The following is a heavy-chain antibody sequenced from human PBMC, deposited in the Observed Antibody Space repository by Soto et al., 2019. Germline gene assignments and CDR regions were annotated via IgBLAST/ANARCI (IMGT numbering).Heavy chain of an antibody. J-gene: IGHJ4*02. V-gene: IGHV4-34*01. D-gene: IGHD2-8*02. Sequence: QVQLQQWGAGLLKPSETLSLTCAVYGGSFSGYYWTWIRQPPGTGLEWIGEINHSGSTNYNPSLKSRVTISVDTSKNQFPLKLPSVAATDTAVYYCARDKITGLFDYWGQGTLVTVSS. CDR1: GGSFSGYY. CDR2: INHSGST. CDR3: ARDKITGLFDY.